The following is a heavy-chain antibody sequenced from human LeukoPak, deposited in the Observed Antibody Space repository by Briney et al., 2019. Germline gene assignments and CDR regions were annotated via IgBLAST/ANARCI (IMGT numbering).Heavy chain of an antibody. CDR3: AKVGGYSYGPNDY. D-gene: IGHD5-18*01. CDR1: GFTFSSYP. Sequence: PGGSLRLSCAASGFTFSSYPMSWVRQAPGKGLEWVSAISGSGGSTYYADSVKGRFTISRDNSKNTLYLQMNSLRAEDTAVYYCAKVGGYSYGPNDYWGQGTLVTVSS. CDR2: ISGSGGST. J-gene: IGHJ4*02. V-gene: IGHV3-23*01.